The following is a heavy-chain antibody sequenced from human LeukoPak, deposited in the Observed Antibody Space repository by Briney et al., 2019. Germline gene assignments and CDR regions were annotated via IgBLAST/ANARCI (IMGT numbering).Heavy chain of an antibody. Sequence: SETLSLTCAVYGGSFSGYYWSWIRQPPGKGLEWIGEINHSGSTNYNPSLKSRVTISVDTSKNQFSLKLSSVTAADTAVYYCVHKYGDYVYYGMDVWSQGTTVTVSS. J-gene: IGHJ6*02. CDR2: INHSGST. V-gene: IGHV4-34*01. D-gene: IGHD4-17*01. CDR1: GGSFSGYY. CDR3: VHKYGDYVYYGMDV.